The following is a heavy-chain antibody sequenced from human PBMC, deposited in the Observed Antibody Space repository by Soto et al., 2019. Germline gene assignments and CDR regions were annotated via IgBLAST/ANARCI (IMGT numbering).Heavy chain of an antibody. J-gene: IGHJ6*02. Sequence: SLRLSCVVSGFTFSSYVMHWVRQAPGKGLEWLAVISNDGRKIYYADSVKGRLIISRDNSKNTLYLQMNSLSVEDTAVYYCARVSAREYYYGMDVWGQGTTVTVSS. CDR3: ARVSAREYYYGMDV. V-gene: IGHV3-30*04. CDR2: ISNDGRKI. CDR1: GFTFSSYV. D-gene: IGHD3-10*01.